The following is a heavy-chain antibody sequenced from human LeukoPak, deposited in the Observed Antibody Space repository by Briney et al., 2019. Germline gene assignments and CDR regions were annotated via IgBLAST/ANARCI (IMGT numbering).Heavy chain of an antibody. CDR2: ISAYNGNT. CDR3: ARAIAVAGTPMDFQR. CDR1: GYTFTSYG. V-gene: IGHV1-18*01. J-gene: IGHJ1*01. Sequence: ASVKVSCKASGYTFTSYGISWVRQAPGQGLEWMGWISAYNGNTHYAQKLQGRFTMTTDTSTSTAYMELRSLRSDDTAVYYCARAIAVAGTPMDFQRWGQGTLVTVSS. D-gene: IGHD6-19*01.